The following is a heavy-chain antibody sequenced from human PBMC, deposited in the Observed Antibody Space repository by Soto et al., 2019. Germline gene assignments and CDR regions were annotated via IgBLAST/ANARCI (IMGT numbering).Heavy chain of an antibody. CDR2: ISAYNGNT. J-gene: IGHJ3*02. D-gene: IGHD3-3*01. Sequence: GASVKVSCKASGYTFTSYGISWVRQAPGQGLEWMGWISAYNGNTNYAQKLQGRVTMTTDTSTSTAYMELRSLRSDDTAVYYCARDPLTIFGVGNDAFDIWGQGTMVTVSS. CDR1: GYTFTSYG. V-gene: IGHV1-18*01. CDR3: ARDPLTIFGVGNDAFDI.